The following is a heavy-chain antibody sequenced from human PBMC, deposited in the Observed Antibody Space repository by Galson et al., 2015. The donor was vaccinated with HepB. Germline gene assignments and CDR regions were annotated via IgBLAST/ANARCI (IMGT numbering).Heavy chain of an antibody. Sequence: CAISGDSVSSNSAAWNWFRQSPSTGLEWLGRTYYRSKWYNDYAVSVKSRIIINPDTSKNQFSLHLNSVTPEDTAVYYCARWVSGHDAFDIWGQGTMVTVSS. CDR1: GDSVSSNSAA. D-gene: IGHD1-14*01. CDR2: TYYRSKWYN. V-gene: IGHV6-1*01. CDR3: ARWVSGHDAFDI. J-gene: IGHJ3*02.